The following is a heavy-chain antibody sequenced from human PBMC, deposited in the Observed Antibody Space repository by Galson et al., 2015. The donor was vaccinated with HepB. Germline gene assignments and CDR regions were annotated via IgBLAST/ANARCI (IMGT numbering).Heavy chain of an antibody. D-gene: IGHD3-10*01. Sequence: SETLSLTCVVYGGSLSGYYWSWIRQPPGKGLEWIGEINQSGSTNYNPSLKSRVTISVDTSKNQFSLKMSSVNAADTAVYYCVRGYSIMVRGMVISLMDVWGQGTTVTVSS. CDR1: GGSLSGYY. CDR2: INQSGST. CDR3: VRGYSIMVRGMVISLMDV. V-gene: IGHV4-34*01. J-gene: IGHJ6*02.